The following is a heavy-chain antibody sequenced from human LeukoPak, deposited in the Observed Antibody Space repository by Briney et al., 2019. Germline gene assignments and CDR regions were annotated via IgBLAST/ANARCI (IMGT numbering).Heavy chain of an antibody. D-gene: IGHD6-19*01. CDR1: GYTFTSYG. CDR2: ISAYNGNT. J-gene: IGHJ4*02. Sequence: ASVKVSCKASGYTFTSYGISWVRQAPGQGLEWMGWISAYNGNTNYAQKLQGRVTMTTDTSTSTADMELRSLRSDDTAVYYCARLIAVADSFDYWGQGTLVTVSS. V-gene: IGHV1-18*01. CDR3: ARLIAVADSFDY.